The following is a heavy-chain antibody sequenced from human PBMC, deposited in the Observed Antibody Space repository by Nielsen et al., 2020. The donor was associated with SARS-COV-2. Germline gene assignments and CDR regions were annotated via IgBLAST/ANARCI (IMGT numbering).Heavy chain of an antibody. CDR1: GGSISSGGYS. D-gene: IGHD6-13*01. V-gene: IGHV4-30-2*01. CDR2: IYHSGST. J-gene: IGHJ5*02. Sequence: SETLSLTCAVSGGSISSGGYSWSWIRQPPGKGLEWIGYIYHSGSTYYNPSLKSRVTISVDRSKNQFSLKLSSVTAADTALYYCTTDPIGAAAGTNRFDPWGQGTLVTVSS. CDR3: TTDPIGAAAGTNRFDP.